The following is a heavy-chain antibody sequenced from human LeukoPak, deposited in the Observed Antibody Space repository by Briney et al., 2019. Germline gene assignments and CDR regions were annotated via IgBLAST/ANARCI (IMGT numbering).Heavy chain of an antibody. CDR2: IIGGNGPA. D-gene: IGHD4-23*01. Sequence: GGSLGLSCAVSGLSFRDAWLCWVRQAPGKGLEWIGRIIGGNGPADYAAPVKGRFTISRDYSKDTMYLHMNSLKTEDTAVYYCTWMATVVTVDIWGQGTLVTVSS. J-gene: IGHJ4*02. CDR1: GLSFRDAW. CDR3: TWMATVVTVDI. V-gene: IGHV3-15*01.